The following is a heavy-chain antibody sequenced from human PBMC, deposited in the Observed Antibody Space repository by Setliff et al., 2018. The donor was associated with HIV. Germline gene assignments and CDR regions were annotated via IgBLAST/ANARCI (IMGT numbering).Heavy chain of an antibody. CDR3: ATSSPPDDYGDLGGIDH. Sequence: PGESLKISCAASGFTFSSYGMHWVRQAPGKGLEWVAVISYDGSDDTVLYAESVKGRFSVSRDNADNSLSLQMNGLRDDDTAVYFCATSSPPDDYGDLGGIDHWGQGTLVTVPS. CDR2: ISYDGSDDTV. D-gene: IGHD4-17*01. V-gene: IGHV3-30*03. CDR1: GFTFSSYG. J-gene: IGHJ4*02.